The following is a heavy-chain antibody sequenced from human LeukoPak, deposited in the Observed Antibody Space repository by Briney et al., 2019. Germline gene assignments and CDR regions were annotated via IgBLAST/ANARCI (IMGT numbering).Heavy chain of an antibody. D-gene: IGHD5-18*01. CDR1: GFPFSSYA. CDR3: ARELYSYGY. CDR2: IIGSGGST. J-gene: IGHJ4*02. V-gene: IGHV3-23*01. Sequence: GSLSLSCAASGFPFSSYAMSWVRQAPGKGLEWVSAIIGSGGSTYYADSVKGRFTISRDNSKNTLYLQMNSLRAEDTAVYYCARELYSYGYWGQGTLVTVSS.